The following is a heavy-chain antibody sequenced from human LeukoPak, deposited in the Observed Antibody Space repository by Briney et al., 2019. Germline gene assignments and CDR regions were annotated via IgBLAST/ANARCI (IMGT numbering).Heavy chain of an antibody. Sequence: ASVKVSCKPSGYTFIAYYIHSVRQAPGQGLEWMGWINPNSGDTNYAQKFQDRVTMTWDTSVSTAYMELSSLTSDDTAVYYCASKGDGSCDSSLCQGAFDFWGQGSVVTVSS. CDR3: ASKGDGSCDSSLCQGAFDF. CDR2: INPNSGDT. D-gene: IGHD2-21*01. J-gene: IGHJ3*01. CDR1: GYTFIAYY. V-gene: IGHV1-2*02.